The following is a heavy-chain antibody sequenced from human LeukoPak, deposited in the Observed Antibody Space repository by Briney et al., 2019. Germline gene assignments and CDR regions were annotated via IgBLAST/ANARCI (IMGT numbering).Heavy chain of an antibody. J-gene: IGHJ4*02. D-gene: IGHD1-26*01. V-gene: IGHV1-8*01. CDR1: GYTFTTYD. CDR3: ATPSGSYYGSYFDY. Sequence: ASVNVSCTASGYTFTTYDINWVRQATGQGLEWMGWMNPNSGNTGYAQKFQGRVTMTRNTSISTAYMELSSLRSEGTAVYYCATPSGSYYGSYFDYWGQGTLVTVSS. CDR2: MNPNSGNT.